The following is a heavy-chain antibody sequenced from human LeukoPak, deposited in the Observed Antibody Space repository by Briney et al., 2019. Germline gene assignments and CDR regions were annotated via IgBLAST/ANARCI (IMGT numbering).Heavy chain of an antibody. D-gene: IGHD3-3*01. CDR3: ASLYDFWSGAYY. CDR1: GGSISSGSYY. Sequence: SETLSLTCTVSGGSISSGSYYWSWIRQPAGKGLEWIGRIYTSGSTNYNPSLKSRVTISVDTSKNQFSLKLSSVTAADTAVYYCASLYDFWSGAYYWGQGTLVTVSS. V-gene: IGHV4-61*02. J-gene: IGHJ4*02. CDR2: IYTSGST.